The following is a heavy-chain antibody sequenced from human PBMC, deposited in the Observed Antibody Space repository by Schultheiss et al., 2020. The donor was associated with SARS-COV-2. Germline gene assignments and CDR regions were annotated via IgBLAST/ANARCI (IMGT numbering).Heavy chain of an antibody. CDR2: ISGSGGST. J-gene: IGHJ6*02. CDR1: GFTFSDYY. V-gene: IGHV3-11*04. D-gene: IGHD6-6*01. Sequence: GGSLRLSCAASGFTFSDYYMSWVRQAPGKGLEWVSAISGSGGSTYYADSVKGRFTISRDNAKNSLYLQMNSLRAEDTAVYYCARDLVAARPYYYYYGMDVWGQGTTVTVSS. CDR3: ARDLVAARPYYYYYGMDV.